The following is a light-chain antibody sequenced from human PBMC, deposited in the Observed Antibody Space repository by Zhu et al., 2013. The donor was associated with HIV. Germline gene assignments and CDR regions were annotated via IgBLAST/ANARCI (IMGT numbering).Light chain of an antibody. J-gene: IGKJ2*03. Sequence: DFVLTQSPDSLAVSLGERATINCKSSRTLLYNPNNRDYLAWYQQKPGQPPRLLIYWASTRESGVPDRFSGSGSGTDFTLTISSLQAEDVAVYYCQQYYATPYSFGQGTKLEIK. CDR1: RTLLYNPNNRDY. V-gene: IGKV4-1*01. CDR3: QQYYATPYS. CDR2: WAS.